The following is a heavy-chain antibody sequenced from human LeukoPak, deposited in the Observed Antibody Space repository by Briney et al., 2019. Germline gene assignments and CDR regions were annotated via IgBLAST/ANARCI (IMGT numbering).Heavy chain of an antibody. Sequence: SETLSLTCTVSGGSISSSSYYWGWLRQPPGKGLEWIGSIYYSGSTYYNPSLKSRVTISVDTSKNQFSLKLSSVTAADTAVYYCARARGQLVRLAYFDYWGQGTLVTVSS. D-gene: IGHD6-13*01. CDR1: GGSISSSSYY. CDR2: IYYSGST. CDR3: ARARGQLVRLAYFDY. V-gene: IGHV4-39*01. J-gene: IGHJ4*02.